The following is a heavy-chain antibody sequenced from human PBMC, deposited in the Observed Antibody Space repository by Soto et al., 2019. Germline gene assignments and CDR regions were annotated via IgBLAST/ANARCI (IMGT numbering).Heavy chain of an antibody. CDR2: IYYSGST. CDR1: GGSISSSSYY. CDR3: ARLADTVMNPAAKTEVV. D-gene: IGHD6-13*01. J-gene: IGHJ4*02. V-gene: IGHV4-39*01. Sequence: QLQLQESGPGLVKPSETLSLTCTVSGGSISSSSYYWGWIRQPPGKGLEWIGSIYYSGSTYYNPSLKSRVPLSVDTSKNQFSLKLSSVTAADTAVYYCARLADTVMNPAAKTEVVWGQGTLVTVSS.